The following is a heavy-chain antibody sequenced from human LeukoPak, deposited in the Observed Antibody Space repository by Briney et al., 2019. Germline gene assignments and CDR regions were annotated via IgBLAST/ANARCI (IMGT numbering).Heavy chain of an antibody. CDR3: AKIQGYYFDY. J-gene: IGHJ4*02. D-gene: IGHD5-18*01. CDR2: ISSSGGST. V-gene: IGHV3-23*01. Sequence: GGSLRLSCAASGFTFSSYAMSWVRQAPGKGLEWVSAISSSGGSTYYADSVKGRFTTSRDNSKNTLYLQMNGLRAEDTAVYYCAKIQGYYFDYWGQGTLVTVPS. CDR1: GFTFSSYA.